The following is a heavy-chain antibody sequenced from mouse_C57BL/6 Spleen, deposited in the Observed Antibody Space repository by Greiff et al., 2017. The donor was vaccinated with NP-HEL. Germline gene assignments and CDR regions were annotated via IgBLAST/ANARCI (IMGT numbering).Heavy chain of an antibody. D-gene: IGHD1-1*01. CDR3: ARDGGYYGSSPWFAY. CDR1: GFTFSSYA. J-gene: IGHJ3*01. CDR2: ISDGGSYT. Sequence: EVQLVESGGGLVKPGGSLKLSCAASGFTFSSYAMSWVRQTPEKRLEWVATISDGGSYTYYPANVKGRFTISRDNAKNNLYLQMSHLKSEDTAMYYCARDGGYYGSSPWFAYWGQGTLVTVSA. V-gene: IGHV5-4*01.